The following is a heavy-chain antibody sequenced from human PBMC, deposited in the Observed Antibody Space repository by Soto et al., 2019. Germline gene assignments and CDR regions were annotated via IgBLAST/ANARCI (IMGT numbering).Heavy chain of an antibody. CDR3: ARDDYYDSSGYSISPFDP. CDR1: GYTFTSYY. Sequence: ASVKVSCKASGYTFTSYYMHWVRQAPGQGLEWMGIINPSGGSTSYAQKFQGRVTMTRDTSTSTVYMELSSLRSEDTAVYYCARDDYYDSSGYSISPFDPWGQGTLVTVSS. D-gene: IGHD3-22*01. CDR2: INPSGGST. V-gene: IGHV1-46*01. J-gene: IGHJ5*02.